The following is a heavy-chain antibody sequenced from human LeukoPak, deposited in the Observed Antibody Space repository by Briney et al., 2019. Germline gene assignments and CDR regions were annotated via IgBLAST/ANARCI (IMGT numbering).Heavy chain of an antibody. Sequence: GGSLRLSCAASGFTFSNYGMNWVRQAPGKGLEWIPGIFGSGGITYYADSVKGRFTTSRDNSKNMLYLQTYSLSAGDTAIYYCAKDDVLIRFNDWGQGTLVSVSS. CDR2: IFGSGGIT. D-gene: IGHD3-3*01. CDR3: AKDDVLIRFND. J-gene: IGHJ4*01. V-gene: IGHV3-23*01. CDR1: GFTFSNYG.